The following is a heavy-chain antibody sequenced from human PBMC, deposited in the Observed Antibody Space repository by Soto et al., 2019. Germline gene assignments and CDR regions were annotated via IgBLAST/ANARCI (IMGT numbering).Heavy chain of an antibody. CDR1: GGSISIGGYY. CDR2: IYYSGST. V-gene: IGHV4-31*03. J-gene: IGHJ6*02. D-gene: IGHD1-26*01. Sequence: TRSLTCTVSGGSISIGGYYWSWIRQHPGKGLDWNGYIYYSGSTYYNPYLKSRVTISVDTSKNQFSLKLSSVTAADTAVYYCARGGGSLLEAISYGMDVWGQGTTVTVSS. CDR3: ARGGGSLLEAISYGMDV.